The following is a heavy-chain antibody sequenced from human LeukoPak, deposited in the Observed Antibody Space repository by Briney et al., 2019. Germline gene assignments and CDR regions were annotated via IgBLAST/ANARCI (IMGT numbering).Heavy chain of an antibody. CDR3: ARDLPVGGYYYDSSGYYI. V-gene: IGHV4-39*07. CDR2: IYYSGST. D-gene: IGHD3-22*01. CDR1: GGSISSSSYY. Sequence: SETLSLTCTVSGGSISSSSYYWGWIRQPPVKGLEWIGSIYYSGSTYYNPSLKSRVTISVDTSKNQFSLKLSSVTAADTAVYYCARDLPVGGYYYDSSGYYIWGQGTLVTVSS. J-gene: IGHJ4*02.